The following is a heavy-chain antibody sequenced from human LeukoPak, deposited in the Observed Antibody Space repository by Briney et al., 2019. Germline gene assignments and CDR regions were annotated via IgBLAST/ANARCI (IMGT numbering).Heavy chain of an antibody. CDR1: EFASSIYS. V-gene: IGHV3-21*06. J-gene: IGHJ4*02. Sequence: GSLSLSCSASEFASSIYSTNWVRQSPGKGLEWVSSISSSSSYIYYADSVKGRITISRDNAKNRPHLQMNSLRAEDTAVYYCARGLGAYCYGPSCTFVNWAERPRVTVSS. CDR3: ARGLGAYCYGPSCTFVN. CDR2: ISSSSSYI. D-gene: IGHD3-10*01.